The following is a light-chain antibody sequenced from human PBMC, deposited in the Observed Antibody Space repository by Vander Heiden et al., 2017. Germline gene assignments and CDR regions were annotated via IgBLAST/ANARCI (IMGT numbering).Light chain of an antibody. CDR1: ALPKKY. Sequence: SYELTQPPSVSVSPGQTARITCSGDALPKKYAYRYQQKSGQAPVLVIYEDSKRPSGIPERFSGSSSGTMATLTISGAQVEDEADYYCYSTDSSGNGVFGGGTKLTVL. CDR2: EDS. CDR3: YSTDSSGNGV. J-gene: IGLJ2*01. V-gene: IGLV3-10*01.